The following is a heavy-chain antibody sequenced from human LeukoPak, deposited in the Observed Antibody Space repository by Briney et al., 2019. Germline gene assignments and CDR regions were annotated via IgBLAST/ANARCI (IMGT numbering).Heavy chain of an antibody. CDR2: IYYSGNT. CDR3: ARGYYDSSGYRWFDP. CDR1: GGSISRYY. V-gene: IGHV4-59*01. Sequence: PSETLSLTCTVSGGSISRYYWSWIRQPAGKGLEWIGYIYYSGNTNYNPSLKSRVTISVDTSKNQFSLKLSSVTAADTAVYYCARGYYDSSGYRWFDPWGQGTLVTVSS. J-gene: IGHJ5*02. D-gene: IGHD3-22*01.